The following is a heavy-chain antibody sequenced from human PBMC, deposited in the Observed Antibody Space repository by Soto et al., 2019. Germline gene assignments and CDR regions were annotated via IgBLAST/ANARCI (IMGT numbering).Heavy chain of an antibody. CDR2: ISRSGIP. J-gene: IGHJ4*02. Sequence: EVQLVESGGGLVQPGESLGLSCVASEFTFSSYSFNWVRQAPGKGLEWVSYISRSGIPKYADSVKGRFTISRDNAKTSLYLQMNSLRAEATAVFYCARVATSGYDTSDYWGQGTVVTVSS. CDR3: ARVATSGYDTSDY. D-gene: IGHD3-22*01. V-gene: IGHV3-48*01. CDR1: EFTFSSYS.